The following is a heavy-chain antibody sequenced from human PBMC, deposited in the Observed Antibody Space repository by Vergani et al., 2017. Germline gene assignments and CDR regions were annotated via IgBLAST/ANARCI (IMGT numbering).Heavy chain of an antibody. Sequence: QVQLVQSGAEVKKPGTSVKVSCKASGYIFTNYDINWVRQATGQGLEWMGWMNPNSGNTGHAQKFQGRVTMTRNTSISTAYMELSSLRSEDTAVYYCARGITMVRGASGYWGQGTLVTVSS. CDR1: GYIFTNYD. CDR2: MNPNSGNT. CDR3: ARGITMVRGASGY. V-gene: IGHV1-8*01. J-gene: IGHJ4*02. D-gene: IGHD3-10*01.